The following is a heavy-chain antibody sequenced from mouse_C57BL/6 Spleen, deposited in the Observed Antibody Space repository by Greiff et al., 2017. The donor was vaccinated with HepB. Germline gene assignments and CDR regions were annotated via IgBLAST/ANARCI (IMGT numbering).Heavy chain of an antibody. D-gene: IGHD2-5*01. V-gene: IGHV2-2*01. CDR2: IWSGGST. Sequence: QVQLKESGPGLVQPSQSLSITCTVSGFSLTSYGVHWVRQSPGKGLEWLGVIWSGGSTDYNAAFISRLSISKDNSKSQVFFKMNSLQADDTAIYYCARKVYYSNYDQGAMDYWGQGTSVTVSS. J-gene: IGHJ4*01. CDR3: ARKVYYSNYDQGAMDY. CDR1: GFSLTSYG.